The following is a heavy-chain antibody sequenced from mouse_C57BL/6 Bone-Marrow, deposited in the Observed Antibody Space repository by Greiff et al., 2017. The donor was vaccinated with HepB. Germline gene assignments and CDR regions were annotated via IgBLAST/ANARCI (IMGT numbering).Heavy chain of an antibody. CDR2: IYPRSGNN. Sequence: QVQLQQSGAELARPGASVKLSCKASGYTFTSYGISWVKQRTGQGLEWIGEIYPRSGNNYYNEKFKGKATLTADKSSSTAYMELRSLTSEDSAVYFCARVTTVVATYGYFDVWGTGTTVTVSS. CDR3: ARVTTVVATYGYFDV. CDR1: GYTFTSYG. J-gene: IGHJ1*03. V-gene: IGHV1-81*01. D-gene: IGHD1-1*01.